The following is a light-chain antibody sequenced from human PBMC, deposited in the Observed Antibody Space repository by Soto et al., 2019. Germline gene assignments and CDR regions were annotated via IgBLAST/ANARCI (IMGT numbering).Light chain of an antibody. Sequence: ESGLTQSPATLSMSPGERATLSCRASQSVSSSYSAWYQQKPGQAPRLLIYGASRRATRIPDTFSGRTSGTDFILTISRLEPEDFAVYFCQQYGSSPFSFGPGTKVDIK. CDR1: QSVSSSY. CDR3: QQYGSSPFS. V-gene: IGKV3-20*01. CDR2: GAS. J-gene: IGKJ3*01.